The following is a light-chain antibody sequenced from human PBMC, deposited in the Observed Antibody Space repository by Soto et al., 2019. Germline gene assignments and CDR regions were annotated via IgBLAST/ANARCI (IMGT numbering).Light chain of an antibody. CDR1: SSNIGSNT. J-gene: IGLJ1*01. CDR3: AAWDDSSYV. CDR2: SNN. V-gene: IGLV1-44*01. Sequence: QSVLTQPPSASGTPGQRVTISCSGSSSNIGSNTVNWYQQLPGTAPKLLIYSNNQRPSGVPVRFSGSKSGTSASLAISGLQSEDEADYYCAAWDDSSYVFGIGTKVTVL.